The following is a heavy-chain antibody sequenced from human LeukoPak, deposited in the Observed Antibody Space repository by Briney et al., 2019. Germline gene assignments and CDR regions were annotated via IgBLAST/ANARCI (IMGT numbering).Heavy chain of an antibody. V-gene: IGHV1-2*02. CDR2: INPNNGGT. Sequence: ASVKVSCKASGYTFTGYYMHWVRQAPGQGLEWMGWINPNNGGTNYAEKFQGSVTMSRDTSISTVYMELSSLRSDDTAVYYCARDRAYDYWSGFQYYFDYWGQGTLVSVSS. D-gene: IGHD3-3*01. CDR1: GYTFTGYY. J-gene: IGHJ4*02. CDR3: ARDRAYDYWSGFQYYFDY.